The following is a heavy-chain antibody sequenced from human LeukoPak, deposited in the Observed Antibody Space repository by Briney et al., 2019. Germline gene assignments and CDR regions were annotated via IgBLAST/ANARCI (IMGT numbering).Heavy chain of an antibody. CDR1: GGSISGDGHY. V-gene: IGHV4-31*03. CDR3: ARGGDTVKGGKD. Sequence: PSQTLSLTCTVSGGSISGDGHYWTWTRQHPGEGLEWLGFIHPGGTIYYNPSLSSRLFISADTSNNQMSQKLSFVTAAETAVYYCARGGDTVKGGKDWGQGTLVIVSS. J-gene: IGHJ4*02. D-gene: IGHD5-18*01. CDR2: IHPGGTI.